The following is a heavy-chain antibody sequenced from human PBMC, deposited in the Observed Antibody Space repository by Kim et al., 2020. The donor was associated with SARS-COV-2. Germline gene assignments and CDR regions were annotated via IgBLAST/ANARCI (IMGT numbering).Heavy chain of an antibody. CDR3: ATSLPYSQQWTEGGDAFDI. D-gene: IGHD6-19*01. Sequence: GGSLRLSCAPSGFTFSNFILNWVRQAPGKGLEWVSSISTSSTSIYYADSLKGRFTISRDNAKNSLYLQMNSLRAEDTAVYYCATSLPYSQQWTEGGDAFDIWGQGTMVTVSS. V-gene: IGHV3-21*01. CDR1: GFTFSNFI. J-gene: IGHJ3*02. CDR2: ISTSSTSI.